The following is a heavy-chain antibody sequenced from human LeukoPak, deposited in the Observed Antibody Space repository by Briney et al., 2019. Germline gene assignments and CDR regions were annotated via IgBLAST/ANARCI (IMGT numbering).Heavy chain of an antibody. V-gene: IGHV4-59*08. CDR3: ASLVDTAMSY. CDR2: IYYSGST. Sequence: SETLSLTCTVSGGSISSYYWSCIRQPPGKGLEWIGYIYYSGSTNYNPSLKSRVTISVDTSKNQFSLKLSSVTAADTAVYYCASLVDTAMSYWGQGTLVTVSS. D-gene: IGHD5-18*01. J-gene: IGHJ4*02. CDR1: GGSISSYY.